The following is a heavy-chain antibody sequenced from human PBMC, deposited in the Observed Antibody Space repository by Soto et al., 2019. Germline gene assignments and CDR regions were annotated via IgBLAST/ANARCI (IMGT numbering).Heavy chain of an antibody. Sequence: GGSLRLSCAASGFTFSSYAMSWVRQAPGKGLEWVSAISGSGGSTYYADSGKGRFTISRDNSKNTLYLQMNSLRAEDTAVYYCAKDLYYDILTGPRAWGQGTMVTVSS. CDR3: AKDLYYDILTGPRA. D-gene: IGHD3-9*01. CDR1: GFTFSSYA. CDR2: ISGSGGST. J-gene: IGHJ3*01. V-gene: IGHV3-23*01.